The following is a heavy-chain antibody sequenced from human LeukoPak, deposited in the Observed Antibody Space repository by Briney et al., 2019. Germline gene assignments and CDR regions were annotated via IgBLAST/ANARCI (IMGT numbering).Heavy chain of an antibody. CDR3: GRGYCGGDCLDP. CDR1: GFTFSSYA. Sequence: PGRTLRLSCAASGFTFSSYAMHWVRQAPGKGLEWVADISYDGSNKYSADSVKGRFTISRDNSKNALYLQMNSRRADDTAVYCCGRGYCGGDCLDPWGQGTLVTVSS. CDR2: ISYDGSNK. D-gene: IGHD2-21*01. J-gene: IGHJ5*02. V-gene: IGHV3-30*04.